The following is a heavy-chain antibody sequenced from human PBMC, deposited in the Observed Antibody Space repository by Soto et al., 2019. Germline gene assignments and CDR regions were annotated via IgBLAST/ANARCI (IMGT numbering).Heavy chain of an antibody. D-gene: IGHD5-12*01. Sequence: QVQLVESGGGVVQPGRSLRLSCAASGFSFSTYPMHWVRQAPGKGLEWVALISYDGDNKYYADSVKGRLTISRNNSKNTMYLQMNSLRTEDTAMYYCVREGVVAASFDSWGQGTLVTVSS. J-gene: IGHJ4*02. CDR1: GFSFSTYP. CDR2: ISYDGDNK. V-gene: IGHV3-30-3*01. CDR3: VREGVVAASFDS.